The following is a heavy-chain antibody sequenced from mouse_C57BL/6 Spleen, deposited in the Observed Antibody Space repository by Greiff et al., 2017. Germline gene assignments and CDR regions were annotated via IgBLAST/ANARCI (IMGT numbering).Heavy chain of an antibody. D-gene: IGHD4-1*01. CDR3: ARWNWDRGYCDV. V-gene: IGHV1-62-3*01. J-gene: IGHJ1*03. CDR2: IDPNSGGT. CDR1: GYTFTSYW. Sequence: QVQLQQSGAELVKPGASVKLSCKASGYTFTSYWMHWVKQRPGRGLEWIGRIDPNSGGTKYNEKVKSKATLTVDKPSSTAYMQLSSLTSKDSAVDYCARWNWDRGYCDVWGTGTTVTVSS.